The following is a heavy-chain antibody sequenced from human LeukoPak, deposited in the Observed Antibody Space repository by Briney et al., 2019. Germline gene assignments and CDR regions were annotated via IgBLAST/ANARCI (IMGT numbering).Heavy chain of an antibody. D-gene: IGHD2-15*01. Sequence: PGGSLRLSCAASGFTFSDYYMSWIRQAPGKGLEWVSYISSSGSTITYADAVKGRFTISRDNAKNSLYLQMNSLRAEDTAVYYCARVEGYCGGGSCRATGVEDYWGQGTLVTVSS. J-gene: IGHJ4*02. CDR3: ARVEGYCGGGSCRATGVEDY. CDR1: GFTFSDYY. CDR2: ISSSGSTI. V-gene: IGHV3-11*01.